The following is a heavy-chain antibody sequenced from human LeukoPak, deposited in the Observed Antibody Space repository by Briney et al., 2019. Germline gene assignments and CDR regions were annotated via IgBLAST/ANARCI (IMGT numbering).Heavy chain of an antibody. CDR2: IRTDGDT. D-gene: IGHD4-17*01. CDR1: GFTFSEYW. Sequence: GGSLRPSCAASGFTFSEYWMHWVRQAPGKGLVWVSRIRTDGDTSYADSVRGRFTISRDNSKNTLYLQMNSLRAEDTAVYYCARDARVGDPFDYWGQGTLVTVSS. V-gene: IGHV3-74*01. J-gene: IGHJ4*02. CDR3: ARDARVGDPFDY.